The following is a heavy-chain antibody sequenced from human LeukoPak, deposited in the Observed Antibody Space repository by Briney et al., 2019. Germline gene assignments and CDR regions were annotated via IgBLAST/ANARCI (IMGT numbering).Heavy chain of an antibody. D-gene: IGHD6-19*01. CDR3: AKEIAVAVLGYFQH. CDR2: ISGSGGST. V-gene: IGHV3-23*01. J-gene: IGHJ1*01. CDR1: GFTFSSYW. Sequence: GGSLRLSCAASGFTFSSYWMHWVRQAPGKGLEWVSAISGSGGSTYFADSVKGRFTISRDNSKNTLYLQMNSLRAEDTAIYYCAKEIAVAVLGYFQHWGQGTLVTVSS.